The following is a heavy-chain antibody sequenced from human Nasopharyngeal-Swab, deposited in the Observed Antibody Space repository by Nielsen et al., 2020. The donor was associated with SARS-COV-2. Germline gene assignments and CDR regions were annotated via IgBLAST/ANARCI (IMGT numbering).Heavy chain of an antibody. CDR3: ASWDGFSLYYGMDV. Sequence: ASVKVSCKASGYTFNSHSMHWVRQAPGQGLECMGLINPSGGSTSYAQKFQGRVTMTRDTSTSTVYMELSSLRSEDTAVYYCASWDGFSLYYGMDVWGQGTTVTVSS. CDR1: GYTFNSHS. D-gene: IGHD3-3*01. J-gene: IGHJ6*02. CDR2: INPSGGST. V-gene: IGHV1-46*02.